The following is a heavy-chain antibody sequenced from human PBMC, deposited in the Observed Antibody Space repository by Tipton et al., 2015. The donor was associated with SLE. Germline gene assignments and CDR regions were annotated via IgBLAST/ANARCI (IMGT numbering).Heavy chain of an antibody. CDR1: CFSIRSGYY. Sequence: TLSLTCAVSCFSIRSGYYWSWIRPPAGKGLEWIGHIYTSGSTNYNPSLKSRVTISVDTSKNQFSLKLSSVTAADTAVYYCARTNRGCFDYWGQGTLVTVSS. D-gene: IGHD2-8*01. J-gene: IGHJ4*02. CDR3: ARTNRGCFDY. V-gene: IGHV4-61*09. CDR2: IYTSGST.